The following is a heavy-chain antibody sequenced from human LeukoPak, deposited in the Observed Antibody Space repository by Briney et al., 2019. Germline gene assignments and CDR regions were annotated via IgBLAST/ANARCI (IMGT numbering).Heavy chain of an antibody. D-gene: IGHD2-15*01. V-gene: IGHV3-53*01. J-gene: IGHJ6*02. CDR1: GFTVSSSY. CDR3: AAVVAGTYYYYGMDA. Sequence: GGSLRLSCAASGFTVSSSYMSWVRQAPGKGLEWASVIYSGGSTYYADSVKGRFTISRDNSKNTLYLQMNSLRAEDTAVYYCAAVVAGTYYYYGMDAWGQGTTVTVSS. CDR2: IYSGGST.